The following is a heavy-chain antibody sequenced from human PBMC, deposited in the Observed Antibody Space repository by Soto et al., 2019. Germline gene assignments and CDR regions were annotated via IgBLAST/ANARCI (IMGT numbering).Heavy chain of an antibody. CDR1: GVTFSSSG. CDR2: INSDGTDT. D-gene: IGHD3-16*01. CDR3: ARAWSYALNY. Sequence: GGSLRLSCAASGVTFSSSGMHWVRQAPGKGLVWVSHINSDGTDTNYADSVKGRVTISRDNAKNTVDLQMKSRIAEDTAVYYCARAWSYALNYWGQASLVIVSA. V-gene: IGHV3-74*01. J-gene: IGHJ4*02.